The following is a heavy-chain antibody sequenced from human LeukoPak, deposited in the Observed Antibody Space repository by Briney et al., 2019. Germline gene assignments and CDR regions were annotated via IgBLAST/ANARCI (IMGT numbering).Heavy chain of an antibody. V-gene: IGHV3-74*01. Sequence: GGSLRLSCAASGFTFSTFWMHWVRQVPGKGLVWVSRINSDGATTTYADSVRGRFTISRDNAKKTVYLQMNSLRVEDTAVYYCARDGSWDHWGQGTLVTVSS. CDR1: GFTFSTFW. CDR3: ARDGSWDH. J-gene: IGHJ4*02. CDR2: INSDGATT. D-gene: IGHD1-26*01.